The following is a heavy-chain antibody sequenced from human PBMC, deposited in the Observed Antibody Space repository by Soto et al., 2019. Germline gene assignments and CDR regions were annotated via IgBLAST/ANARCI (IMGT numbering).Heavy chain of an antibody. D-gene: IGHD6-19*01. V-gene: IGHV3-30*18. CDR1: GFTFNNYG. Sequence: GGSLRLSCVASGFTFNNYGIHWVRQDPGKGLEWVTVISSDGNTKYYADSVKGRFTISRDNSKNTLYLQMDSLRPEDTAVYYCAKEIAVAGDFDYWGHGTLVTVSS. J-gene: IGHJ4*01. CDR2: ISSDGNTK. CDR3: AKEIAVAGDFDY.